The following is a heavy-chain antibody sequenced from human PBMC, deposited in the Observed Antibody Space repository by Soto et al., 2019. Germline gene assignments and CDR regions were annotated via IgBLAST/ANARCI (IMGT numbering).Heavy chain of an antibody. CDR2: IWYDGSNK. CDR3: ARDEVEGLF. CDR1: GFTFSSYG. D-gene: IGHD2-15*01. J-gene: IGHJ6*02. Sequence: QVQLVESGGGVVQPGRSLRLSCAASGFTFSSYGMHWVRQAPGKGLEWVAVIWYDGSNKYYADSVKGRFTISRDNSKNTLDLQMNSLRAEDTAVYYCARDEVEGLFWGQGTTVTVSS. V-gene: IGHV3-33*01.